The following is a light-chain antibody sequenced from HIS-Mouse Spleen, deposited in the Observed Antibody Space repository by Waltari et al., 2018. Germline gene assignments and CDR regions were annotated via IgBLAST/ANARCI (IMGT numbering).Light chain of an antibody. V-gene: IGKV2-28*01. CDR3: MQALQTPT. CDR2: LGS. Sequence: DIVRTQSPLFLPVTPVEPASISCRSSQSLLHSNGYNYLDWYLQKPGQSPQLLIYLGSNRASGVPDRFSGSGSGTDFTLKISRVEAEDVGVYYCMQALQTPTFGGGTKVEIK. CDR1: QSLLHSNGYNY. J-gene: IGKJ4*01.